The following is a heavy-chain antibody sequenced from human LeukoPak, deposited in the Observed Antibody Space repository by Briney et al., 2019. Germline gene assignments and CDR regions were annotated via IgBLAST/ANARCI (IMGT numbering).Heavy chain of an antibody. CDR3: AKIGYCSSASCLGDTFEI. V-gene: IGHV3-74*01. CDR1: GFTFSSYW. Sequence: GGSLRLSCAASGFTFSSYWMHWVRQAPGKGLVWVSRINSDGSSTSYADSVKGRFTISRDNAKNTLYLQMNSLRAEDTAVYYCAKIGYCSSASCLGDTFEIWGQGTMVTVSS. J-gene: IGHJ3*02. CDR2: INSDGSST. D-gene: IGHD2-2*01.